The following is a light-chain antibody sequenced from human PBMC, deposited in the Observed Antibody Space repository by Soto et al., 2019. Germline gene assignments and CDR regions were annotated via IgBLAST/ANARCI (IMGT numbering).Light chain of an antibody. J-gene: IGKJ4*01. CDR3: QQYFSTPLT. CDR1: QSVLYSSINRNY. Sequence: DIVMTPAPDSLAVSLGERATINCKSSQSVLYSSINRNYLAWYQQKSGQPPKLLIYWASTRESGVPDRFSGSGSGTDFTLTISSLQAEDVAVYYCQQYFSTPLTFGGGTKVEIK. V-gene: IGKV4-1*01. CDR2: WAS.